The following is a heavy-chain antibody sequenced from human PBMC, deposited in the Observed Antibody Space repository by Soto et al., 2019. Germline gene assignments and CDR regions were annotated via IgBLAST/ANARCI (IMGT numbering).Heavy chain of an antibody. J-gene: IGHJ3*02. Sequence: SMRLSCAASGFTFDDYAMHRVRQAPGKGLEWVSGISWNSGSIGYADSVKGRFTISRDNAKNSLYLQMNSLRAEDTALYYCAKDGNNHDNTGGAVDIWGQGTMVT. D-gene: IGHD3-16*01. CDR1: GFTFDDYA. CDR2: ISWNSGSI. V-gene: IGHV3-9*01. CDR3: AKDGNNHDNTGGAVDI.